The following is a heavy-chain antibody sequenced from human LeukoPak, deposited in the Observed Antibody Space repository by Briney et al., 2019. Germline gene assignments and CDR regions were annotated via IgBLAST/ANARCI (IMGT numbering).Heavy chain of an antibody. Sequence: PGGSLRLSCAAAGFTVISNYMSWVRRAPGKGLEWVSVICSGGSTFYAGSVKGRFTISRDKSKNTLYLQMNSLRAEDTAMYYCAILHSYGHAWGQGTLVTVSS. CDR3: AILHSYGHA. CDR2: ICSGGST. CDR1: GFTVISNY. D-gene: IGHD5-18*01. V-gene: IGHV3-66*01. J-gene: IGHJ5*02.